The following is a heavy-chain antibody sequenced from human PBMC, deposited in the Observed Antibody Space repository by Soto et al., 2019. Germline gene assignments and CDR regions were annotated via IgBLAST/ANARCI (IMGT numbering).Heavy chain of an antibody. D-gene: IGHD3-9*01. CDR3: AKKSTIVVVPAAPYYDILTGFFDY. CDR1: GFTFSSYA. Sequence: GGSLRLSCAASGFTFSSYAMSWVRQAPGKGLEWVSAISGSGGSTYYADSVKGRFTISRDNSKNTLYLQMNSLRAEDTAVYYCAKKSTIVVVPAAPYYDILTGFFDYWGQGTLVTVSS. CDR2: ISGSGGST. V-gene: IGHV3-23*01. J-gene: IGHJ4*02.